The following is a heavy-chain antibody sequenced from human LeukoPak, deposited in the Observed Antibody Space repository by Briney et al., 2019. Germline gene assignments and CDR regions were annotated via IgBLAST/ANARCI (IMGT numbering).Heavy chain of an antibody. CDR3: ARGYDSGSYYVY. CDR2: ISRSASTI. J-gene: IGHJ4*02. V-gene: IGHV3-48*03. D-gene: IGHD3-22*01. CDR1: GFTFSSYE. Sequence: PGGPLRLSCAASGFTFSSYEMNWVRQAPGKGLEWVSYISRSASTIYYADSVKGRFTISRDNAKNSLYLQMNSLRAEDTAVYYCARGYDSGSYYVYWGQGTLVTVSS.